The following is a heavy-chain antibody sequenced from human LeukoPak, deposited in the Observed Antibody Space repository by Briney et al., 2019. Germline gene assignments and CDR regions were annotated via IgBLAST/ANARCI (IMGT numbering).Heavy chain of an antibody. J-gene: IGHJ4*02. CDR2: IWYDGSNK. CDR1: GFTFSSYG. D-gene: IGHD1-26*01. Sequence: GRSLRLSCAASGFTFSSYGMHWVRQAPGKGLEWVAVIWYDGSNKYYADSVKGRFTISRDNSKNTLYLQMNSLRAEDTAVYYCAKSVVGATLDYWGQGTLVTVSS. CDR3: AKSVVGATLDY. V-gene: IGHV3-33*06.